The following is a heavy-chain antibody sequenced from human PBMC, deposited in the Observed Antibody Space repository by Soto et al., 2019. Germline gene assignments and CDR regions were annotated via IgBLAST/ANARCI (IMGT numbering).Heavy chain of an antibody. V-gene: IGHV3-48*03. CDR3: ARDAPYYYDSRGYYPSSSFAFDI. Sequence: QPGGSLRLSCAASGFTFSSYEMNWVRQAPGKGLEWVSYISSSGSTIYYADSVKGRFTISRDNAKNSLYLQMNSLRAEDTAVYYCARDAPYYYDSRGYYPSSSFAFDIWGQGTMVTVSS. J-gene: IGHJ3*02. CDR2: ISSSGSTI. CDR1: GFTFSSYE. D-gene: IGHD3-22*01.